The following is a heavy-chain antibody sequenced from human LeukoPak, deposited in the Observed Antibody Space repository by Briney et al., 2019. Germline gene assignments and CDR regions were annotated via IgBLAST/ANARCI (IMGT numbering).Heavy chain of an antibody. V-gene: IGHV3-23*01. CDR2: ISGSGGST. J-gene: IGHJ4*02. Sequence: GASPRLSCAASGFTFSSYAMSWVRQAPGKGLEWVSAISGSGGSTYYADSVKGRFTISRDNSKNTLYLQMNSLRAEDTAVYYCAKGCFKRTVTVDYWGQGTLVTVSS. D-gene: IGHD4-17*01. CDR1: GFTFSSYA. CDR3: AKGCFKRTVTVDY.